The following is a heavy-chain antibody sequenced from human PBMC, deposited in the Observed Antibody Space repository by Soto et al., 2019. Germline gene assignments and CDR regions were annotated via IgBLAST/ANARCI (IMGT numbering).Heavy chain of an antibody. J-gene: IGHJ4*02. CDR1: GFTFSYYY. D-gene: IGHD6-19*01. V-gene: IGHV3-11*01. Sequence: GGSLRLSCAASGFTFSYYYMSWIRQAPGKGLEWVSYIGTSGSIIYYADSVKGRFTISRDNAKNSVYLQMNDLRAEDTAVYYCARAWQWLDYWGQGTLVTVSS. CDR3: ARAWQWLDY. CDR2: IGTSGSII.